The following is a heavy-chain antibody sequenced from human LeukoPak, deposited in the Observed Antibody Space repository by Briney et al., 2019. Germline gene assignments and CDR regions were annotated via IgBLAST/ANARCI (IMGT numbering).Heavy chain of an antibody. CDR1: GYAVTGYG. D-gene: IGHD3-9*01. CDR3: ARFPDMYEPYFDY. CDR2: ISAYNGNT. Sequence: ASVKRSCTASGYAVTGYGINWVRRATGKGLEWMGWISAYNGNTNYAQKLQGRVTMTTDTSTSTAYMELRSLRSDDTAVYYCARFPDMYEPYFDYWGQGTLVTVSS. J-gene: IGHJ4*02. V-gene: IGHV1-18*04.